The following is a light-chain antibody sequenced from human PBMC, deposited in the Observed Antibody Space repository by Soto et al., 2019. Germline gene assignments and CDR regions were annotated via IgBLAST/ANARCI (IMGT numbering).Light chain of an antibody. V-gene: IGKV1-39*01. Sequence: DIQMTQSPSSLSASLGDRVTITCRASQSISVDLNWYQQKPGKAPQLLIYAASFLQTGVPSRFSGSGSGADFTLTISSLQPEDFATYYCQQSYVSPYTFGQGTNLDIK. CDR2: AAS. CDR1: QSISVD. CDR3: QQSYVSPYT. J-gene: IGKJ2*01.